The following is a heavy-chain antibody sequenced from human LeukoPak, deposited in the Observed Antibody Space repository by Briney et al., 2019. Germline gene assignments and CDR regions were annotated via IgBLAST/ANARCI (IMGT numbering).Heavy chain of an antibody. CDR2: IIPILGIA. D-gene: IGHD3-22*01. V-gene: IGHV1-69*04. CDR1: GGTFSSYA. CDR3: ARDDYETFWDY. Sequence: ASVKVSCKAPGGTFSSYAISWVRQAPGQGLEWMGRIIPILGIANYAQKFQGRVTITADKSTSTAYMELSSLRSEDTAVYYCARDDYETFWDYWGQGTLVTVSS. J-gene: IGHJ4*02.